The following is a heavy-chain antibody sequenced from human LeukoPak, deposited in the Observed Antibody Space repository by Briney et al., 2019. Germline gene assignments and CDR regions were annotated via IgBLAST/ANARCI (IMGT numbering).Heavy chain of an antibody. V-gene: IGHV3-23*01. CDR1: GFTFSSYA. Sequence: GGSLRLSCAASGFTFSSYAMSWVRQAPGKGLEWVSAISGSGGSTYYADSVKGRFTISRDNSKNTLYRQMNSLRAEDTAVYYCAKDAEKYCSSTSCYIFWYFQHWGQGPLVSVSS. D-gene: IGHD2-2*02. J-gene: IGHJ1*01. CDR2: ISGSGGST. CDR3: AKDAEKYCSSTSCYIFWYFQH.